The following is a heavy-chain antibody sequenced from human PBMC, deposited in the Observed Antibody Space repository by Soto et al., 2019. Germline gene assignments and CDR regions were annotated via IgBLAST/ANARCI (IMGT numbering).Heavy chain of an antibody. CDR2: INPFDGSR. Sequence: GASVKVSCKASGDGLAIYYSHWVRQAPGQGLEWMGWINPFDGSRMFAQSFQGRVTMTRDTSTSTVYMEVSSLRSEDTAVYYCSRVDPGETSPFAHWGKGTLVPVSS. D-gene: IGHD3-10*01. CDR1: GDGLAIYY. CDR3: SRVDPGETSPFAH. V-gene: IGHV1-46*03. J-gene: IGHJ4*02.